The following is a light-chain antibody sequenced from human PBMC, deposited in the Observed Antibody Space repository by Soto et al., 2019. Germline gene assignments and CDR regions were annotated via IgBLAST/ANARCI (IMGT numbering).Light chain of an antibody. Sequence: AIQMTQSPSSLSASVGDRVTIACRASQGIRNDLGWYQQKPGKAPKLLIYAESSLQSGVPSRFSGSGSGTDFTLTNSTLQPEDCATYYCLQDYNYPPTFGQGTKLEIK. CDR1: QGIRND. CDR3: LQDYNYPPT. V-gene: IGKV1-6*01. CDR2: AES. J-gene: IGKJ2*01.